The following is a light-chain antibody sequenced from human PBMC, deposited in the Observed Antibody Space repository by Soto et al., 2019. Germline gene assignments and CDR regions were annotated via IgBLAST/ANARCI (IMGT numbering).Light chain of an antibody. CDR3: FSYAGFYTLL. CDR1: DSDVGTYNY. Sequence: QAVVTQPRSVSGSPGQSVTISCTGTDSDVGTYNYVSWYQQHPGKAPRLMIYDVIKRPSGVPDRFSGSKSGNTASLTISGLQAEDEADYYCFSYAGFYTLLFGGGTKLTVL. CDR2: DVI. J-gene: IGLJ2*01. V-gene: IGLV2-11*01.